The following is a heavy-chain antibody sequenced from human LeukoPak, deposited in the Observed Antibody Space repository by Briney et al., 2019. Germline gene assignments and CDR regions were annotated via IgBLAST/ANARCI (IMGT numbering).Heavy chain of an antibody. Sequence: SGGSLRLSCAASRFTFSSYSMNWVRQAPGKGLEWVSYIGSSGSTIYYADSVKGRFTISRDNAKNSLYLQMNSLRAEDTAVYYCARQKYYYDSSGYYYYYYYMDVWGKGTTVTVSS. V-gene: IGHV3-48*04. D-gene: IGHD3-22*01. CDR2: IGSSGSTI. CDR1: RFTFSSYS. J-gene: IGHJ6*03. CDR3: ARQKYYYDSSGYYYYYYYMDV.